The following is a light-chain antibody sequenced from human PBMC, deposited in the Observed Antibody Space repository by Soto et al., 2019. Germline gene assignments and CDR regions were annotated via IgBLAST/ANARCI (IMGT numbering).Light chain of an antibody. V-gene: IGLV1-40*01. CDR1: SSSIGAGYD. CDR3: CSYAGHSTYV. Sequence: QSVLTQPPSVSGAPGQRVTISCAGSSSSIGAGYDVHWYQQLPGAAPKLIIYEDTKRPSGVSSRFSGSTSANTPSLTISGLQAADEADYYCCSYAGHSTYVFAGGTKVTVL. J-gene: IGLJ1*01. CDR2: EDT.